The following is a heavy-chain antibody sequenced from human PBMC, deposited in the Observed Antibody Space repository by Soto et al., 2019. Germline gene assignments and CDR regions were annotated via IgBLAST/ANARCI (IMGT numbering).Heavy chain of an antibody. J-gene: IGHJ4*02. CDR3: ARGKNYFDY. CDR1: GFTFSSYG. Sequence: QVQLVESGGGVVQPGRSLRLTCAASGFTFSSYGMHWVRQAPGKGLEWVAVIWYDGSNKYYADSVKGRFTISRDNSKNTLYLQMNSLRAEDTAVDYCARGKNYFDYWRQGTLVTVSS. V-gene: IGHV3-33*01. CDR2: IWYDGSNK.